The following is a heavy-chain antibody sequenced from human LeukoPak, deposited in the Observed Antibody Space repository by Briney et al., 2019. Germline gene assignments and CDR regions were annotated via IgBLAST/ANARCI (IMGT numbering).Heavy chain of an antibody. J-gene: IGHJ6*03. CDR2: ISYDGSNK. CDR3: ARANDFWSGYWYYYMDV. CDR1: GFTFSSYG. Sequence: PGGSLRLSCAASGFTFSSYGMHWVRQAPGKGLEWVAVISYDGSNKYYADSVKGRFTISRDNSKNTLYLQMNSLRAEDTAVYYCARANDFWSGYWYYYMDVWGKGTTVTVSS. V-gene: IGHV3-30*03. D-gene: IGHD3-3*01.